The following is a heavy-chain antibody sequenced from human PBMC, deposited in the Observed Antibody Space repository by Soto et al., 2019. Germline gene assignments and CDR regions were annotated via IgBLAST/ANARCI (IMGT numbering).Heavy chain of an antibody. CDR2: IWYDGSNK. J-gene: IGHJ3*02. CDR1: GFTFSSYG. CDR3: ARDGPRKHDAFDI. Sequence: QVQLVESGGGVVQPGRSLRLSCAASGFTFSSYGMHWVRQAPGKGLEWVAVIWYDGSNKYYADSVKGRFTISRDNSKNTLYQHINSLRAEDTAVYYCARDGPRKHDAFDIWGQGTMVTVSS. V-gene: IGHV3-33*01.